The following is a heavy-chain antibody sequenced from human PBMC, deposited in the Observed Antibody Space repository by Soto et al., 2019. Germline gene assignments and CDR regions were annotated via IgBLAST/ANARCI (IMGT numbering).Heavy chain of an antibody. Sequence: EVQLVESGGTLVQPGGSLRLSCAASGFTFNTYWMHWVRQAPGKGLVWVSRINSDGTRTTYADSVKGRFTISRDNARNTVYLQMNSLRAEDTAVYYCATVATHSYNWVDPWGHGTLVTVSS. CDR2: INSDGTRT. J-gene: IGHJ5*02. CDR1: GFTFNTYW. D-gene: IGHD5-12*01. V-gene: IGHV3-74*01. CDR3: ATVATHSYNWVDP.